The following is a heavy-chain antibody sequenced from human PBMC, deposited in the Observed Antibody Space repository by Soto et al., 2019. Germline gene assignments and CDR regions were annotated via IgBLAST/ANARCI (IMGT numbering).Heavy chain of an antibody. CDR3: RREGL. J-gene: IGHJ4*02. Sequence: GSLRLSCAASGFTFSDYAMNWVRQVPGKGLEWISQIASSGTPIYYADSVRGRFTISRDNAENSLYLQMNSLRDEDTAVYFCRREGLGGKETLFTVPS. CDR2: IASSGTPI. V-gene: IGHV3-48*02. CDR1: GFTFSDYA.